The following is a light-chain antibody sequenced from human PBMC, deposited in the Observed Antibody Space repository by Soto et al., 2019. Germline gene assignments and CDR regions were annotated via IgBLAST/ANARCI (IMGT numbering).Light chain of an antibody. CDR1: SSDTAGYNY. J-gene: IGLJ1*01. CDR2: EVS. V-gene: IGLV2-14*01. CDR3: SSYTTSNTHLHV. Sequence: QSVLTHPASVSWSPGDSITISCTGTSSDTAGYNYVSWYQQHPGKAPKLMIYEVSNRPSGVSNRFSGSQSGNTASLTISGLQAEDEANYYCSSYTTSNTHLHVFGTGTKVTVL.